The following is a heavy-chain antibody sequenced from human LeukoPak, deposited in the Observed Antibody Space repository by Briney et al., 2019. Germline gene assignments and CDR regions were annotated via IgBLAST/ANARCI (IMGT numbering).Heavy chain of an antibody. V-gene: IGHV1-46*01. Sequence: GASVKVSCKASGYTFTSNHIHCVRQAPGQGLEWMGVINPSGDSTSYAQKFQGRVTMTRDTSTSTVYMELSSLRSEDTAVYYCAREGDWFGPHAFDIWGQGTMVTVSS. CDR3: AREGDWFGPHAFDI. D-gene: IGHD3-10*01. J-gene: IGHJ3*02. CDR1: GYTFTSNH. CDR2: INPSGDST.